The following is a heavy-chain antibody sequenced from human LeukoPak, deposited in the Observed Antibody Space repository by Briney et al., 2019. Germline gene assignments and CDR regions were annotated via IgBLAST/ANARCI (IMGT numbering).Heavy chain of an antibody. Sequence: PSETLSLTCTVSGGSISSYYWSWVRQPSEKGLEWIGYIYYSGSTNYNPSLKSRVTISVDTSKNQFSLQLTSVTAADTAVYFCTRGGSNFDYWGQGTLVTVSS. CDR2: IYYSGST. V-gene: IGHV4-59*01. D-gene: IGHD3-10*01. J-gene: IGHJ4*02. CDR3: TRGGSNFDY. CDR1: GGSISSYY.